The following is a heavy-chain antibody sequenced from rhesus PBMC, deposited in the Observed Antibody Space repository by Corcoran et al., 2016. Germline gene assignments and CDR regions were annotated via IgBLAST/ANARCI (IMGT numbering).Heavy chain of an antibody. D-gene: IGHD6-25*01. CDR3: ARRRSIAAAGTDY. CDR1: GFSISTAGTG. V-gene: IGHV2-95*01. CDR2: IYGNDNK. J-gene: IGHJ4*01. Sequence: QVTLKESGPALVKPTQTLTLTCTFSGFSISTAGTGVGWLRPPPRKALELLASIYGNDNKYYSTSLKSRLTISKDTSKNQVVLTMTNTDPGDTATYYCARRRSIAAAGTDYWGQGVLVTVSS.